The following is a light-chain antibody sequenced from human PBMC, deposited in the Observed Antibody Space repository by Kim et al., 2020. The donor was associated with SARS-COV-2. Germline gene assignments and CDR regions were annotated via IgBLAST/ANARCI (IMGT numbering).Light chain of an antibody. Sequence: ENVMTQSPGTLSLSPGERATLSCRASQSVSSNVAWYQQKPGPAPRLLIFDASTRATGIPARFSGAGSGTEFSLTISSLQSQDCVVYYCQQNKSWPLTFGGGTKVDSK. CDR1: QSVSSN. CDR2: DAS. CDR3: QQNKSWPLT. J-gene: IGKJ4*01. V-gene: IGKV3-15*01.